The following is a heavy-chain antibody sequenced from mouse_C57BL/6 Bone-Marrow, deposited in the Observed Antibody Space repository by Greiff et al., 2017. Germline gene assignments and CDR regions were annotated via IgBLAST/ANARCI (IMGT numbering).Heavy chain of an antibody. Sequence: VQLQQPGAELVRPGTSVKLSCKASGYTFTSYWMHWVKQRPGQGLEWIGVIDPSDSYTNYNQKFKGKATLTVDTSSSTSYMQLSSLTSEDSAVYYCAKGVFITTVVADYWGQGTTLTVSS. CDR3: AKGVFITTVVADY. D-gene: IGHD1-1*01. CDR1: GYTFTSYW. V-gene: IGHV1-59*01. CDR2: IDPSDSYT. J-gene: IGHJ2*01.